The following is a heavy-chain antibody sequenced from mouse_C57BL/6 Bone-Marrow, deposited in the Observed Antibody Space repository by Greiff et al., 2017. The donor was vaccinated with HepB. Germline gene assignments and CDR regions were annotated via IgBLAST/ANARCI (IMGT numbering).Heavy chain of an antibody. V-gene: IGHV5-4*01. CDR1: GFTFSSYA. Sequence: EVQLVESGGGLVKPGGSLKLSCAASGFTFSSYAMSWVRQTPEKRLEWVATISDGGSYTDYPDNVKGRFTISRDNAKNNLYLQMSHLKSEDTAMYYCARDDGYYWYFDVWGTGTTVTVSS. J-gene: IGHJ1*03. CDR2: ISDGGSYT. CDR3: ARDDGYYWYFDV. D-gene: IGHD2-3*01.